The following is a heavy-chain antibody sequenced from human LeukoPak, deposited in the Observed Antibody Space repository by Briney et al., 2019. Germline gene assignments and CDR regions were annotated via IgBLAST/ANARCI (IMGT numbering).Heavy chain of an antibody. J-gene: IGHJ5*02. V-gene: IGHV1-69*13. CDR3: ARDREAVAGHNWFDP. CDR2: IIPIFGTA. D-gene: IGHD6-19*01. Sequence: ASAKVSCKASGGTFSSYAISWVRQAPGQGLEWMGGIIPIFGTANYAQKFQGRVTITADESTSTAYMELSSLRSEDTAVYYCARDREAVAGHNWFDPWGQGTLVTVSS. CDR1: GGTFSSYA.